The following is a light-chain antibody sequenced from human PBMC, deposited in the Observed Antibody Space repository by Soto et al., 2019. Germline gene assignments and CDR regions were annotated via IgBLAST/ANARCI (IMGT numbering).Light chain of an antibody. V-gene: IGLV2-14*01. Sequence: QSALTQPASVSGSPGQSMTISCTGTSNDVGGYNYVSWYQQHPGKAPKLMMYEVSNRPSGVSDRFSGSKSGNTASLIISGLLAEDEADYYCSSFTSRTTVLFGGGTKLTVL. J-gene: IGLJ2*01. CDR1: SNDVGGYNY. CDR2: EVS. CDR3: SSFTSRTTVL.